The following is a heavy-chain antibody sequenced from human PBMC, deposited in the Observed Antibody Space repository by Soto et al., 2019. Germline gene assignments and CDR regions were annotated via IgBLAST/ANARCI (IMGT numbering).Heavy chain of an antibody. V-gene: IGHV1-46*01. J-gene: IGHJ4*02. D-gene: IGHD2-21*02. Sequence: QVQLMQSGAEVKKPGASVKVSCKASGDTFTDYYIHWVRQAPGQGLEWMGTVNPSGGHTTYAQHFLGRVTMTRYTSTSTLYMELTSLTSDDTAIYYCERGGHVVVVTAALDYWGQGTLVTVSS. CDR2: VNPSGGHT. CDR3: ERGGHVVVVTAALDY. CDR1: GDTFTDYY.